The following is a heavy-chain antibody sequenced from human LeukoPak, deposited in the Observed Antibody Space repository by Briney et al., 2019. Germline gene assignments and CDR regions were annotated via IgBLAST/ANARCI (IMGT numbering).Heavy chain of an antibody. CDR3: ARTIGSKNAFDL. CDR2: INSDGSST. D-gene: IGHD1-26*01. CDR1: GFTFSSYW. Sequence: GGSLRLSCAASGFTFSSYWMHWVRQAPGKGLVWVSRINSDGSSTSYADSVKGRFTISRDNAKNTLYLQMNSLRAEDTAVYYCARTIGSKNAFDLWGQGTMVTVSS. V-gene: IGHV3-74*01. J-gene: IGHJ3*01.